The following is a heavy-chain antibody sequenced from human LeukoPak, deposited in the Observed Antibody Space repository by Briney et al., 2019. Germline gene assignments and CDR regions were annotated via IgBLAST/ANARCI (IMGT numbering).Heavy chain of an antibody. V-gene: IGHV4-4*02. CDR2: IYHSGST. J-gene: IGHJ4*02. Sequence: SETLSLTCAVSGGSISSSNWWSWARQPPGKGLEWIGVIYHSGSTNYNPSLKSRVTISVDKSKNQFSLKLSSVTAADTAVYYCARRGYSYGSDSFDYWGQGTLVTVSS. CDR1: GGSISSSNW. D-gene: IGHD5-18*01. CDR3: ARRGYSYGSDSFDY.